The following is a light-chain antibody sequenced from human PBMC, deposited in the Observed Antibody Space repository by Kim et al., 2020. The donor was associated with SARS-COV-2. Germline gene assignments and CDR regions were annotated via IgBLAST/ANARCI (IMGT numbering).Light chain of an antibody. J-gene: IGLJ2*01. CDR3: QAWDSSTVV. V-gene: IGLV3-1*01. CDR2: QDS. Sequence: VSPGQTASITCSGSKLGDKYACWYQQKPGQSPVLVIYQDSERPSGIPERFSGSNSGNTATLTISGTQAMDEADYYCQAWDSSTVVFGGGTKVTVL. CDR1: KLGDKY.